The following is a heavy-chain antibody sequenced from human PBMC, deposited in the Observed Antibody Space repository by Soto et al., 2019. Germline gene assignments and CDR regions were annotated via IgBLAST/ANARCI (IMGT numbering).Heavy chain of an antibody. V-gene: IGHV3-21*01. CDR1: GFTFSSYS. D-gene: IGHD6-13*01. J-gene: IGHJ5*02. CDR3: ARDFKAYSSSWLNWFDP. CDR2: ISSSSSYI. Sequence: EVQLVESGGGLVKPGGSLRLSCAASGFTFSSYSMNWVRQAPGKGLEWVPSISSSSSYIYYADSVKGRFTISRAKAKNSLYLQRNSLRAEDTAVYYCARDFKAYSSSWLNWFDPWGQGTLVTVSS.